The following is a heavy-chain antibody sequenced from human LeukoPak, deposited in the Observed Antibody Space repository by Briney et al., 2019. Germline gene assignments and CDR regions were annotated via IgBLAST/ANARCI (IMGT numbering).Heavy chain of an antibody. CDR2: IYYSGST. CDR1: GGSISSYY. Sequence: SETLSLTCTVSGGSISSYYRSWIRQPPGKGLEWIGHIYYSGSTNYNPSLKSRVSISIDTSKNQFSLKLSSVTAADTALYYCARQRGSSPGCYYYYYGLDVWGQGTTVTVSS. J-gene: IGHJ6*02. V-gene: IGHV4-59*08. CDR3: ARQRGSSPGCYYYYYGLDV. D-gene: IGHD1-14*01.